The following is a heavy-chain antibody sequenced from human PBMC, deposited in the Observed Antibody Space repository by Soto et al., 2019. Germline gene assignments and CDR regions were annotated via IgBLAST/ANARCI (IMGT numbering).Heavy chain of an antibody. V-gene: IGHV3-49*03. D-gene: IGHD3-22*01. CDR3: TRDKSPYYFDSSGYYIPDY. CDR1: GFTFGDYA. Sequence: GGSLRLSCTASGFTFGDYAMSWFRQAPGKGLEWVGFIRSKAYGGTTEYAASVKGRFSISRDESKSIAYLQMNSLKTEDTAVYYCTRDKSPYYFDSSGYYIPDYWGQGTLVTVSS. CDR2: IRSKAYGGTT. J-gene: IGHJ4*02.